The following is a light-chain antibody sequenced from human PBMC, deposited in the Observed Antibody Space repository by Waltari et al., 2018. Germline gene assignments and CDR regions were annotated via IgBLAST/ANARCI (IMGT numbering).Light chain of an antibody. CDR3: GTWDSSLSAEL. J-gene: IGLJ2*01. V-gene: IGLV1-51*01. CDR1: SSHLGKNY. CDR2: DNN. Sequence: QSVLTQPPSVSAAPGHKVTIPCPGGSSHLGKNYVSWYQQLPGTAPKLLIYDNNKRPSGIPDRFSGSKSGTSATLGITGLQTGDEADYYCGTWDSSLSAELFGGGTKLTVL.